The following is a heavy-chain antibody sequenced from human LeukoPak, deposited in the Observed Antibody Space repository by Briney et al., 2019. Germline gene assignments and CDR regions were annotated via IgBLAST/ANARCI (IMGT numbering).Heavy chain of an antibody. D-gene: IGHD3-10*01. CDR2: ISYDGSNK. CDR3: AKDLSGTAFDI. V-gene: IGHV3-30*18. J-gene: IGHJ3*02. CDR1: GFTFSSYG. Sequence: GGSLRLSCAASGFTFSSYGMHWVRQAPGKGLEWVAVISYDGSNKYYADSVKGRFTISRDNSKNTLYLQMNSLRAEDTAVYYCAKDLSGTAFDIWGQGTVVTVSS.